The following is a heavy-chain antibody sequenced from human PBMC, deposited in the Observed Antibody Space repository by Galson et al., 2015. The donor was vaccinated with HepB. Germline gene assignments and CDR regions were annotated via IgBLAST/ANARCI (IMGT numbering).Heavy chain of an antibody. D-gene: IGHD4/OR15-4a*01. J-gene: IGHJ5*02. CDR1: GFTFSNYQ. V-gene: IGHV3-21*01. CDR3: AREVAAGGAAWFDP. CDR2: ISDDSKYF. Sequence: SLRLSCAATGFTFSNYQMNWVRQAPGKGLEWVSSISDDSKYFYHGDAVKGRFTISRDNAKNSLYLQMNSLRAEDTAVYYCAREVAAGGAAWFDPWGQGTLVTVSS.